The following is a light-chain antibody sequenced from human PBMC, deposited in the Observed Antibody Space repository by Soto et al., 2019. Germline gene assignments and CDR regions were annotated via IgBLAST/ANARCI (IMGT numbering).Light chain of an antibody. CDR3: QVWDIMTDNYV. J-gene: IGLJ1*01. V-gene: IGLV3-21*04. CDR1: NIGNKR. Sequence: SYELTQPPSVSVAPEKTATITCGGNNIGNKRVHWYRQKPGQAPVLLISYDSDRPSGIPERFSGSNSENTAILTISRVEAGDEADYYLQVWDIMTDNYVFGSGTKLTVL. CDR2: YDS.